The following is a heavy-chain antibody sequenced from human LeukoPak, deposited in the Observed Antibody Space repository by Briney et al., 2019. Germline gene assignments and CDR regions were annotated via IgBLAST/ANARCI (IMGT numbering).Heavy chain of an antibody. D-gene: IGHD6-13*01. CDR3: ASDKGYSNNYFDY. CDR2: IYYSENT. Sequence: SETLSLTCTVSGGSISSSSYYWGWIRQPPGKGLEWIGSIYYSENTYYNPSLKSRVTISADTSKNQLSLKLSSMTAADTAVYYCASDKGYSNNYFDYWGQGTLVTVSS. J-gene: IGHJ4*02. CDR1: GGSISSSSYY. V-gene: IGHV4-39*01.